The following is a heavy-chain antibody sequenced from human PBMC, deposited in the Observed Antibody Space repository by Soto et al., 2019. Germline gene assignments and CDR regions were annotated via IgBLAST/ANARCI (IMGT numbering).Heavy chain of an antibody. CDR3: AKIPSDIVVVVAATPFGMDV. D-gene: IGHD2-15*01. CDR1: GFTFSSYA. V-gene: IGHV3-23*01. CDR2: ISGSGGST. J-gene: IGHJ6*02. Sequence: LRLSCAASGFTFSSYAMSWVRQAPGKGLEWVSAISGSGGSTYYADSVKGRFTISRDNSKNTLYLQMNSLRAEDTAVYYCAKIPSDIVVVVAATPFGMDVWGQGTTVTVSS.